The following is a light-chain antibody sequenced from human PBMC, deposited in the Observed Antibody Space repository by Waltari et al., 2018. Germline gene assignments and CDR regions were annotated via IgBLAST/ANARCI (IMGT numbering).Light chain of an antibody. V-gene: IGKV1-5*03. CDR2: KTS. Sequence: DIQMTQSPSTLSASVGDRVTITCRARPSIRSWLAWYQQKPGKAPKLLIYKTSTLESGVPSRFSGSGSGTEFTLTISRLQPDDFATYYCQQYDSFRTFGQGTKVEVK. CDR3: QQYDSFRT. J-gene: IGKJ1*01. CDR1: PSIRSW.